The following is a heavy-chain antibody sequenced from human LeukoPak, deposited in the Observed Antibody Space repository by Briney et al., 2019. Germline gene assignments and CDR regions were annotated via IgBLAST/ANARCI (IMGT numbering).Heavy chain of an antibody. Sequence: ASVRVSCKASGYTFTSYGISWVRQAPGQGLEWMGGIIPIFGTANYAQKFQGRVTITADESTSTAYMELSSLRSEDTAVYYCASADTYYDYVWGSYRFNWFDPWGQGTLVTVSS. D-gene: IGHD3-16*02. CDR2: IIPIFGTA. J-gene: IGHJ5*02. V-gene: IGHV1-69*13. CDR1: GYTFTSYG. CDR3: ASADTYYDYVWGSYRFNWFDP.